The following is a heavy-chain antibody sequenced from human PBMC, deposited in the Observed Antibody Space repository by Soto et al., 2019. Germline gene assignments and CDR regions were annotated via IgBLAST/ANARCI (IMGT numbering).Heavy chain of an antibody. J-gene: IGHJ4*02. D-gene: IGHD2-2*01. Sequence: PGESLKISCKGSGYSFTSYWNGWVRQMPGKGPEWMGIIYPGDSDTRYSPSFQGQVTISADKSISTAYLQWSSLKASDTAMYYCARRGYCSSTSCYGGFDYWGQGTLVTVSS. CDR2: IYPGDSDT. V-gene: IGHV5-51*01. CDR1: GYSFTSYW. CDR3: ARRGYCSSTSCYGGFDY.